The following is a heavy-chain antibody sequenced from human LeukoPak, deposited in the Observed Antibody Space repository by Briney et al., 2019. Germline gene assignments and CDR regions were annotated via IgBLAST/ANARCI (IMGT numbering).Heavy chain of an antibody. D-gene: IGHD3-10*02. V-gene: IGHV3-23*01. CDR2: ISGSDGAT. J-gene: IGHJ6*04. CDR3: AELGITMIGGV. CDR1: GFTFSSYA. Sequence: GGSLRLSCAASGFTFSSYAMTWVRRAPGKGLEWVSTISGSDGATYYADSVKGRFTISRDNAKNSLYLQMNSLRAEDTAVYYCAELGITMIGGVWGKGTTVTISS.